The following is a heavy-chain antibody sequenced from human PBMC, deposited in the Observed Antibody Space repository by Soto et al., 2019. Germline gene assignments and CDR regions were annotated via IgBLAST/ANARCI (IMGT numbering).Heavy chain of an antibody. J-gene: IGHJ3*02. V-gene: IGHV5-51*01. CDR1: GYSFINCW. CDR3: ARTSGGNTNDAFDI. D-gene: IGHD2-15*01. Sequence: PGESLKLSCKCSGYSFINCWIGWVRQIPGKGLEWMGIIYPGDSDTRYSPSFQGQVTISADKSISTAYLQWSSLKASDTAMYYCARTSGGNTNDAFDIWGQGTMVTVSS. CDR2: IYPGDSDT.